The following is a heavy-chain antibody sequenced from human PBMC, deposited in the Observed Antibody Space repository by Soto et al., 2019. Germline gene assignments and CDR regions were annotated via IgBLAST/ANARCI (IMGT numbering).Heavy chain of an antibody. CDR1: GFTFSSYS. Sequence: GGSLRLSCAASGFTFSSYSMNWVRQAPGKRLEWVSYISSSSSTIYYADSVKGRFTISRANAKNSLYLQMNSLRDEDTAVYYCARDGKYYDSSGYSLAHYYYYGMDVWGQGTTVTVSS. D-gene: IGHD3-22*01. V-gene: IGHV3-48*02. J-gene: IGHJ6*02. CDR2: ISSSSSTI. CDR3: ARDGKYYDSSGYSLAHYYYYGMDV.